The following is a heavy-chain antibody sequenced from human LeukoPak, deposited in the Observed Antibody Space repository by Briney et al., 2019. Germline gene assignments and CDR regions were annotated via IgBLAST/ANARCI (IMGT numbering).Heavy chain of an antibody. D-gene: IGHD2-21*02. V-gene: IGHV4-4*07. CDR1: GGSISSFY. CDR3: ARAWVTGIKNYYYYYMDV. Sequence: PSETLSLTCSVSGGSISSFYWSWVRQPAGKGPEWIGRIFASGGTSYNPSLKSRVTISVDKSKNQFSLNLSSVTAADTAVYFCARAWVTGIKNYYYYYMDVWGKGTTVTVSS. CDR2: IFASGGT. J-gene: IGHJ6*03.